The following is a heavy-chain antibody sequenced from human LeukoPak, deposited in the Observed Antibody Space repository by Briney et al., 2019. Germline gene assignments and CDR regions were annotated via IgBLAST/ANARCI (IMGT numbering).Heavy chain of an antibody. D-gene: IGHD5-12*01. Sequence: GGSLRLSCAASGFTFSNYWMHWVRQAPGKGLVWVSRINSNGSSTNYADSVKGRFTISRDNAKNTLYLQMSSLRAEDTAVYYCAKGGATICDNWGQGTLVTVSS. CDR3: AKGGATICDN. J-gene: IGHJ4*02. V-gene: IGHV3-74*01. CDR2: INSNGSST. CDR1: GFTFSNYW.